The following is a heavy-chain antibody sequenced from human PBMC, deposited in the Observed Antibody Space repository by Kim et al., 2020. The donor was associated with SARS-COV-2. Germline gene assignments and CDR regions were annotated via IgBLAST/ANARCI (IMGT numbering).Heavy chain of an antibody. D-gene: IGHD4-4*01. CDR1: GGSISSSNW. J-gene: IGHJ4*02. CDR3: ARGRNSGPEYYFDY. Sequence: SETLSLTCAVSGGSISSSNWWSWVRQSPAKGLEWIAEIYHIGSTNYNPSLRSRVTISVDKSKNQFSLKLSSVTAADTAVYYCARGRNSGPEYYFDYWGQG. V-gene: IGHV4-4*02. CDR2: IYHIGST.